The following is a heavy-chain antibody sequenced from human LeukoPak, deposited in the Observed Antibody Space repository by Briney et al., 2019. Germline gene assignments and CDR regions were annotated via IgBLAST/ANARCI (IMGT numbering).Heavy chain of an antibody. D-gene: IGHD6-19*01. CDR3: AKLPYSSAWYIDY. CDR2: ISGSGGST. V-gene: IGHV3-23*01. J-gene: IGHJ4*02. Sequence: GGSLRLSRAASGFTFSNHAMSWVRQAPGKGLEWVSAISGSGGSTYYADSVKGRFTISRDNSKNTLSLQMSSLRAEDTAVYYCAKLPYSSAWYIDYWGQGTLVTVSS. CDR1: GFTFSNHA.